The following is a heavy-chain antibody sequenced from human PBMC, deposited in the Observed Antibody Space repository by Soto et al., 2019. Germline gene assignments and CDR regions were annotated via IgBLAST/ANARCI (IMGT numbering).Heavy chain of an antibody. Sequence: PSQTLSLTCAISGGSVSSNSAAWNWIRQSPSRGLEWLGRTYYRSKWYNDYAVSVKSRITINPDTSKNQFSLQLNSVTPEDTAVYYCAREVAARLDYYYYGMDVWGQGTTVTVSS. CDR3: AREVAARLDYYYYGMDV. V-gene: IGHV6-1*01. CDR2: TYYRSKWYN. CDR1: GGSVSSNSAA. J-gene: IGHJ6*02. D-gene: IGHD6-6*01.